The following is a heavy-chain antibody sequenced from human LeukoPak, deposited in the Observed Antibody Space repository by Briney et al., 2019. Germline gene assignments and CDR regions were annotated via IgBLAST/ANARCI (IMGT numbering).Heavy chain of an antibody. CDR3: ARGRGVVGTTTLSDS. CDR1: GYTFTDYH. V-gene: IGHV1-2*02. Sequence: ASVKVSCKASGYTFTDYHMHWVRQAPGQGLEWMGWINPNSGDTKCAQKFQGRVTMTRDTSISTAYMELSGLRSDDTAVYYCARGRGVVGTTTLSDSWGQGTLVTVSS. D-gene: IGHD1-26*01. CDR2: INPNSGDT. J-gene: IGHJ4*02.